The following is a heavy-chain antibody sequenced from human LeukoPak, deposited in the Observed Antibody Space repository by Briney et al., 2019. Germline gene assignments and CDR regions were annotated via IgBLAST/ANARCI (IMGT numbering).Heavy chain of an antibody. J-gene: IGHJ4*02. CDR2: ISAYNGNT. V-gene: IGHV1-18*01. D-gene: IGHD3-22*01. Sequence: ASVKVSCKASGYTFTSYGISWVRQAPGQGLEWMGWISAYNGNTHYAQKLQDRVIMTTDTSTSTVYMELRSLRSDDTAVYYCARGSPPRRNYDSRGYYSYYFDYWGQGTLVTVSS. CDR3: ARGSPPRRNYDSRGYYSYYFDY. CDR1: GYTFTSYG.